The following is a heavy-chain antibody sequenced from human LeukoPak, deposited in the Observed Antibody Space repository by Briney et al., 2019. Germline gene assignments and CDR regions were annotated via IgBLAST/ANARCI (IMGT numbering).Heavy chain of an antibody. J-gene: IGHJ3*02. CDR2: IYYSGST. CDR3: ARVGQLLWFGELSLAFDI. V-gene: IGHV4-59*01. D-gene: IGHD3-10*01. Sequence: KPSETLSLTCTVSGGSISSYYWSWIRQPPGKGLEWIGYIYYSGSTNYNPSLKSRVTISVDTSKNQFSLKLSSVTAADTAAYYCARVGQLLWFGELSLAFDIWGQGTMVTVSS. CDR1: GGSISSYY.